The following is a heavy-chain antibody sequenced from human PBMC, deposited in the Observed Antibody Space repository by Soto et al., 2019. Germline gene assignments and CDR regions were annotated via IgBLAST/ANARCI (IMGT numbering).Heavy chain of an antibody. CDR2: INPSGGST. CDR1: GYTFASYY. Sequence: ASVKVSCKASGYTFASYYMHWVRRAPGQGLEWMGIINPSGGSTSYAQKFQGRVTMTRDTSTSTVYMELSSLRSEDTAVYYCARDYYGSGSYYYFDYWGQGTLVTVSS. J-gene: IGHJ4*02. V-gene: IGHV1-46*01. D-gene: IGHD3-10*01. CDR3: ARDYYGSGSYYYFDY.